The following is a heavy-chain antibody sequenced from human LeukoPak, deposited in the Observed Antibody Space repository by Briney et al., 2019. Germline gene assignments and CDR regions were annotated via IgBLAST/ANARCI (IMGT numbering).Heavy chain of an antibody. CDR1: GGSISSSSYY. D-gene: IGHD3-10*01. V-gene: IGHV4-39*01. CDR2: IYYSGST. CDR3: ARRDGSGSYSLYYFDY. J-gene: IGHJ4*02. Sequence: SETLSLTCTVSGGSISSSSYYWGWIRQPPGKGLEWIGSIYYSGSTYYNPSFKSRVTISVDTSKNQFSLKLSSVTAADTAVYYCARRDGSGSYSLYYFDYWGQGTLVTVSS.